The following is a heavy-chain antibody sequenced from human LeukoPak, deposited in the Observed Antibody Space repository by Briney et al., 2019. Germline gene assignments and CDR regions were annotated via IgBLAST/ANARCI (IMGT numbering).Heavy chain of an antibody. D-gene: IGHD5-18*01. CDR2: IRSKANSYAT. CDR1: GFTFSSYS. CDR3: TRDSYGTSTLES. J-gene: IGHJ4*02. V-gene: IGHV3-73*01. Sequence: GGSLRLSCAASGFTFSSYSMNWVRQAPGKGLEWVGRIRSKANSYATAYAASVKGRFTISRDDSENMAYLQMNSLKTEDTAVYYCTRDSYGTSTLESWGQGTLVTVSS.